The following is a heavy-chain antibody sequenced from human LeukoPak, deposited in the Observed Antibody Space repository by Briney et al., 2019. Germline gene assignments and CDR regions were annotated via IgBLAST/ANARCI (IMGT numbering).Heavy chain of an antibody. D-gene: IGHD3-16*01. V-gene: IGHV3-30*03. CDR1: GFTFSSYG. CDR2: ISYDGSNK. CDR3: ARAVGPFDY. J-gene: IGHJ4*02. Sequence: GGSLRLSCAASGFTFSSYGMHWVRQAPGKGLEWVAVISYDGSNKYYADSVKGRFTISRDNSKNTLYLQMNSLRVEDTAVYYCARAVGPFDYWGQGTLVTVSS.